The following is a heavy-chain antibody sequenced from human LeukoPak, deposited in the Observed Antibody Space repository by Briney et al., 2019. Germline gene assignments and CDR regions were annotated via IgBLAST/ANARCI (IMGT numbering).Heavy chain of an antibody. CDR3: ARETYYYDSSAYYHFDY. Sequence: GGSLRLSCAASGFTFSSYSMNWVRQAPGKGLEWVSSISSSCSYIYYADSLKGRFTISRDNVKNSLYLQMNSLRAEDTAVYYCARETYYYDSSAYYHFDYWGQGTLVTVSS. CDR2: ISSSCSYI. D-gene: IGHD3-22*01. V-gene: IGHV3-21*01. CDR1: GFTFSSYS. J-gene: IGHJ4*02.